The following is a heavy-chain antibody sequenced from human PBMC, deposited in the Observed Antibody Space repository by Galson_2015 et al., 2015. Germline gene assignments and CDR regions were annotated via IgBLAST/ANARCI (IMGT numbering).Heavy chain of an antibody. CDR2: ISGSGGST. J-gene: IGHJ4*02. CDR3: ARKTPGFYNFDY. V-gene: IGHV3-23*01. D-gene: IGHD4-23*01. Sequence: SLRLSCAASGFIFSSYAMNWVRQAPGKGLEWVSDISGSGGSTYYADSAKGRFTIFRDSSKNTLFLQMKSLRAESTAVYYCARKTPGFYNFDYWGQGTLVTVSS. CDR1: GFIFSSYA.